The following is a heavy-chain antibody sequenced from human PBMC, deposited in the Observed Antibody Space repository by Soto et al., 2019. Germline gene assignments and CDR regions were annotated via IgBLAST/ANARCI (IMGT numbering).Heavy chain of an antibody. CDR2: IYYSGST. CDR1: GGSISSYY. CDR3: ARRWGTSFDF. Sequence: SETLSLTCTVSGGSISSYYWSWIRQPPGKGLEWIGYIYYSGSTNYNPSLKSRVTISVDTSKNQFSLKASSVTAADTAVYYCARRWGTSFDFWGQGTLVTVSS. V-gene: IGHV4-59*01. D-gene: IGHD7-27*01. J-gene: IGHJ4*02.